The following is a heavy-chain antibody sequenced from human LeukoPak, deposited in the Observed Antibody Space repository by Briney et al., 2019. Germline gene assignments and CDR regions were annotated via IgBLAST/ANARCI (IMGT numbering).Heavy chain of an antibody. CDR1: GGSISSYY. CDR3: ARDAGTSYHYYYYYGMDV. D-gene: IGHD1-1*01. CDR2: IYTSGST. V-gene: IGHV4-4*07. J-gene: IGHJ6*02. Sequence: PETLSLTCTVSGGSISSYYWSWIRQPAGKGLEWIGRIYTSGSTNYNPSLKSRVTMSVDTSKNQFSLKLSSVTAADTAVYYCARDAGTSYHYYYYYGMDVWGQGTTVTVSS.